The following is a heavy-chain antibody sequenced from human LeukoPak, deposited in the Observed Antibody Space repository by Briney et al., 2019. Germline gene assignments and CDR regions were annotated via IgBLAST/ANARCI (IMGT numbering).Heavy chain of an antibody. J-gene: IGHJ4*02. Sequence: GGSLRLSCADSGFTFSSYAMRWVRQAPGKGLEWVSAISGSGGSTYYADSVKGRFTISRDNSKNTLYLQMNSLRAEDTAVYYCAKLTGYCSGGSCYPIDYWGQGTLVTVSS. CDR2: ISGSGGST. D-gene: IGHD2-15*01. CDR3: AKLTGYCSGGSCYPIDY. V-gene: IGHV3-23*01. CDR1: GFTFSSYA.